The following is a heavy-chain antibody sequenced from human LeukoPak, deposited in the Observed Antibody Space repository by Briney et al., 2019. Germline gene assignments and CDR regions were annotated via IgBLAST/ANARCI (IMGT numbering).Heavy chain of an antibody. J-gene: IGHJ5*02. V-gene: IGHV3-30*04. Sequence: PGGSLRLSCAASGFTFSSYAMHWVRQAPGKGLEWVAVISYDGSNKYYADSVKGRFTISRDNSKNTLYLQMNSLRAEDTAVYYCARLRQWRNWFDPWGQGTLVTVSS. CDR2: ISYDGSNK. CDR3: ARLRQWRNWFDP. D-gene: IGHD6-19*01. CDR1: GFTFSSYA.